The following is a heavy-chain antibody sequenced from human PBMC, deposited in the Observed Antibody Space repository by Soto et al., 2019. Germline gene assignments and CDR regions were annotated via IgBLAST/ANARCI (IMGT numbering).Heavy chain of an antibody. V-gene: IGHV1-8*01. CDR3: ARGTYYYGSGTYYYYYMDV. CDR1: GYTFTSYD. Sequence: QVPLVQSGAEVKKPGASVKVSCKASGYTFTSYDINWVRQATGQGLEWMGWMNPNSGNTGYAQKFQGRVTMTRNTSISTAYMELSSLRSEDTAVYYCARGTYYYGSGTYYYYYMDVWGKGTTVTVSS. J-gene: IGHJ6*03. CDR2: MNPNSGNT. D-gene: IGHD3-10*01.